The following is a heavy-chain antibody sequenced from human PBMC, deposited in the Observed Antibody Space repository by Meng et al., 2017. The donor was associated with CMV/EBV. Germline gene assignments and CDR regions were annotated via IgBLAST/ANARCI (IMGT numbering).Heavy chain of an antibody. Sequence: LTRAASGFTFSSYSMNGVRQAPGKGLEWGSSISSSSSYIYYADSVKGRFTISRDNAKNSLYLQMNSLRAEDTAVYYCARDGIVVVVAATSYYGMDVWGQGTTVTVSS. V-gene: IGHV3-21*01. CDR2: ISSSSSYI. D-gene: IGHD2-15*01. CDR3: ARDGIVVVVAATSYYGMDV. CDR1: GFTFSSYS. J-gene: IGHJ6*02.